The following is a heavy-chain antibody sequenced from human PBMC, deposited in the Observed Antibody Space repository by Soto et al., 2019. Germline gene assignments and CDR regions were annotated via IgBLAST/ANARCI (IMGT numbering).Heavy chain of an antibody. D-gene: IGHD4-4*01. CDR1: GGSISSYY. V-gene: IGHV4-4*07. Sequence: PSETLSLTCTVSGGSISSYYWSWIRQPAGKGLEWIGRIYTSGSTNYNPSLKSRVTMSVDTSKNQFSLKLSSATAADTAVYYCARDRATVTEMYYYYGMDVWGQGTTVTVSS. CDR2: IYTSGST. CDR3: ARDRATVTEMYYYYGMDV. J-gene: IGHJ6*02.